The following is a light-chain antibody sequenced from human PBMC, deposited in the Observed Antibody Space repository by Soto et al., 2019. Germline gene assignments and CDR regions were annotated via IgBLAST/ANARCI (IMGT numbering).Light chain of an antibody. V-gene: IGKV2-28*01. CDR3: MQALQSPT. J-gene: IGKJ5*01. CDR1: QSLLHSNGYNY. Sequence: EIVMTQSPLSLPVTPGEPASISCRSSQSLLHSNGYNYLDWYLQKPGQAPQLLIYLGSNRAPGVPDRFSGSESGTDFTPKISRVEAEDGGVYYCMQALQSPTFGQGTRLEIK. CDR2: LGS.